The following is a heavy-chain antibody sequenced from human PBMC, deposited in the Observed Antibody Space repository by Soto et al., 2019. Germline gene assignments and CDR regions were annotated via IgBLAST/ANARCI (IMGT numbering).Heavy chain of an antibody. CDR2: ISGSGGST. CDR3: AKDPTIVVVVAATKGDAFDI. D-gene: IGHD2-15*01. Sequence: GWSLRLSCAASGFTFNSYAMSWVRQAPGKGLEWVSAISGSGGSTYYADSVKGRFTISRDNSKNTLYLQMNSLRAEDTAVYYCAKDPTIVVVVAATKGDAFDIWGQGTMVTVSS. CDR1: GFTFNSYA. J-gene: IGHJ3*02. V-gene: IGHV3-23*01.